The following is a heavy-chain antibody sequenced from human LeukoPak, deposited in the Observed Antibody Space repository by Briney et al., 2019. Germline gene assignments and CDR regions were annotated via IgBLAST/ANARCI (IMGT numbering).Heavy chain of an antibody. J-gene: IGHJ4*02. V-gene: IGHV4-34*01. CDR2: INHSGST. Sequence: SETLSLTCAVYGGSFSGYYWSWIRQPPGEGLEWIGEINHSGSTNYNPSLKSRVTISVDTSKNQFSLKLSSVTAADTAVYYCASGKYYDSSGSHDYWGQGTLVTVSS. D-gene: IGHD3-22*01. CDR1: GGSFSGYY. CDR3: ASGKYYDSSGSHDY.